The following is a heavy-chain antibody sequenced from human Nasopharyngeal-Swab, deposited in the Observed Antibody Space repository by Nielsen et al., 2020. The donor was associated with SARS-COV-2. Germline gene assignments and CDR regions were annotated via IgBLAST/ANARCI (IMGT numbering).Heavy chain of an antibody. D-gene: IGHD6-13*01. J-gene: IGHJ4*02. CDR1: GFTFSSYS. CDR2: ISSSSSTI. Sequence: LSLTCAASGFTFSSYSMNWVRQAPGKGLEWVSYISSSSSTIYYADSVQGRFTISRDNAKNSLYLQMNSLGAEDTAVYYCARIRSSSWYGGHFDSWGQGTLVTVSS. CDR3: ARIRSSSWYGGHFDS. V-gene: IGHV3-48*04.